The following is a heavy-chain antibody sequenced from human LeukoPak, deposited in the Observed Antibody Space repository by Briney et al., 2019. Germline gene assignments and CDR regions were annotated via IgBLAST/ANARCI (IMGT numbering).Heavy chain of an antibody. CDR1: GFTFSSYG. D-gene: IGHD1-20*01. J-gene: IGHJ3*02. V-gene: IGHV3-30*03. Sequence: GGPLRLSCAASGFTFSSYGMHWVRQAPGKGLEWVAVISYDGSNKYYADSVKGRFTISRDNSKNTLYLQMNSLRAEDTAVYYCAGNWNGYDAFDIWGQGTMVTVSS. CDR3: AGNWNGYDAFDI. CDR2: ISYDGSNK.